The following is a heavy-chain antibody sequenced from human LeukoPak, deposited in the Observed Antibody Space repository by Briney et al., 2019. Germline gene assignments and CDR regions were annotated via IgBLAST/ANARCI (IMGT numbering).Heavy chain of an antibody. CDR2: IYYSGST. V-gene: IGHV4-39*07. CDR1: GGSISSSSYY. J-gene: IGHJ4*02. CDR3: ARDTSITMIVVVG. Sequence: PSETLSLTCTVSGGSISSSSYYWGWIRQPPGKGLEWIGSIYYSGSTYYNPSLKSRVTISVDTSKNQFSLKLSSVTAADTAVYYCARDTSITMIVVVGWGQGTLVTVSS. D-gene: IGHD3-22*01.